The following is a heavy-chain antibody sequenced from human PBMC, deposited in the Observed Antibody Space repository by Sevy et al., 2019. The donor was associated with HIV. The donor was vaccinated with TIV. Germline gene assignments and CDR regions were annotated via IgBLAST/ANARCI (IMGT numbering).Heavy chain of an antibody. CDR1: GFSFSYYG. V-gene: IGHV3-30*18. CDR2: ISHVGTNE. J-gene: IGHJ6*02. CDR3: ANAYSGSDTQSCPYAQDV. Sequence: GGSLRLSCIGSGFSFSYYGIHWVRQSPGKGLDWVALISHVGTNEYYADSVKGRFTISRDNSKNTVYLEMNSLRNEDTALYFGANAYSGSDTQSCPYAQDVWGQGTTVTVSS. D-gene: IGHD5-12*01.